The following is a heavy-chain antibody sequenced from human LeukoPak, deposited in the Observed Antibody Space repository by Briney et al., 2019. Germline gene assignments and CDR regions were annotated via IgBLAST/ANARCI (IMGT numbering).Heavy chain of an antibody. V-gene: IGHV1-8*01. J-gene: IGHJ6*02. D-gene: IGHD2-2*01. CDR1: GYTFTSYD. Sequence: GASVKVSCKASGYTFTSYDINWVRQATGQELEWMGWMDPNSGNTGYAQKFQGRVTMTRTTSRSTAYMELSSLRSEDTALYYCARFSRYCSSTSCYLYGMDVWGQGTTVTVSS. CDR2: MDPNSGNT. CDR3: ARFSRYCSSTSCYLYGMDV.